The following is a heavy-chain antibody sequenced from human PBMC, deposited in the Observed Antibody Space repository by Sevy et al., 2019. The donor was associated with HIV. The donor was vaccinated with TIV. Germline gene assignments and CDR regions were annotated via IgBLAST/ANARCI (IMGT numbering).Heavy chain of an antibody. CDR1: GFNIADYY. CDR3: ARHAREAWRGSGVYYNVTDGFDP. J-gene: IGHJ5*02. D-gene: IGHD3-10*01. Sequence: GGSLRLSCTGSGFNIADYYMTWVRQAPGKGLDWVGFIITKNHGGTPEYGASVKGRFTISRDDSKNPIYLQMHSLKTEETGIYYCARHAREAWRGSGVYYNVTDGFDPWGQGTLVTVSS. CDR2: IITKNHGGTP. V-gene: IGHV3-49*04.